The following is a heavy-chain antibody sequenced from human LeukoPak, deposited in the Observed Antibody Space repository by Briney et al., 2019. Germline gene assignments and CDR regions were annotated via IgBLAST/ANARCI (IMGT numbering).Heavy chain of an antibody. CDR3: AREEAAADWFDP. CDR2: INHSGST. CDR1: GGSFSGYY. J-gene: IGHJ5*02. Sequence: SETLSLTCAVYGGSFSGYYWSWIRQPPGKGLEWIGEINHSGSTNYNPSLKSRVTISVDTSKNQFSLKLSSVTAADTAVYYCAREEAAADWFDPWGQGTLVTVSS. V-gene: IGHV4-34*01. D-gene: IGHD6-13*01.